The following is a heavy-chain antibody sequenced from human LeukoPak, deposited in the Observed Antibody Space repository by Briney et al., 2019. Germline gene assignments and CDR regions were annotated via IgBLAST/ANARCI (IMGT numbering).Heavy chain of an antibody. CDR1: GGSISSNNYY. CDR3: QSRFLEWLLDY. V-gene: IGHV4-39*01. J-gene: IGHJ4*02. Sequence: SETRSLTCTVSGGSISSNNYYWGWIRQPPGKGLEWIGSIYYGGYTYYNPSLKSRVTISVDTSKNQFSLKLSSVTAADTAIYYCQSRFLEWLLDYWGQGTLVTVSS. D-gene: IGHD3-3*01. CDR2: IYYGGYT.